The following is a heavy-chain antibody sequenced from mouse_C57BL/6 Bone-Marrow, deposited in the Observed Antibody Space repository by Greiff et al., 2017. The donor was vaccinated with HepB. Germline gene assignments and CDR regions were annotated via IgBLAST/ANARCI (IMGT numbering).Heavy chain of an antibody. CDR1: GYTFTSYW. Sequence: QVQLQQPGAELVKPGASVKLSCKASGYTFTSYWMHWVKQRPGQGLEWIGMIHPNSGSTNYNEKFKSKATLTVGKSSSTAYMQRSSLTSEDSAVYYCARYHYYGSSPDYWGQGTTLTVSS. D-gene: IGHD1-1*01. V-gene: IGHV1-64*01. J-gene: IGHJ2*01. CDR3: ARYHYYGSSPDY. CDR2: IHPNSGST.